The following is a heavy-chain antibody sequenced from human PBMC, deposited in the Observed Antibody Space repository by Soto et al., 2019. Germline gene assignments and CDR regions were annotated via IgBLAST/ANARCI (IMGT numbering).Heavy chain of an antibody. D-gene: IGHD2-21*02. CDR3: ARGIDGGTVVTAIPNLYYYYGMDV. CDR1: GGSFSGYY. V-gene: IGHV4-34*01. CDR2: INHSGST. Sequence: SETLSLTCAVYGGSFSGYYWSWIRQPPGKGLEWIGEINHSGSTNYNPSLKSRVTISVDTSKNQFSLKLSSVTAADTAVYYCARGIDGGTVVTAIPNLYYYYGMDVWGQGTTVTVSS. J-gene: IGHJ6*02.